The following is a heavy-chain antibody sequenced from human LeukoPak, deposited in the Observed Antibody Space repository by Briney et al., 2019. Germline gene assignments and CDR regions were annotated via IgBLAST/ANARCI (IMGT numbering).Heavy chain of an antibody. J-gene: IGHJ4*02. D-gene: IGHD3-3*01. V-gene: IGHV3-48*02. CDR3: ARDLAVSYDFWGGYYDSPGFDY. Sequence: PGGSLRLSCAASGFTFSSYSMNWVRQAPGKGLEWVSYISSSSSTIYYADSVKGRFTISRDNAKNSLYLQMNSLRDEDTAVYYCARDLAVSYDFWGGYYDSPGFDYWGQGTLVTVSS. CDR2: ISSSSSTI. CDR1: GFTFSSYS.